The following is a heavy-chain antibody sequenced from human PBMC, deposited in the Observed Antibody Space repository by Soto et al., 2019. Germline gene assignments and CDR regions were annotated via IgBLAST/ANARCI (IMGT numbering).Heavy chain of an antibody. D-gene: IGHD3-9*01. Sequence: GGSLRLSCAASGFTFSSYAMHWVRQAPGKGLEWVAVMWYDGSNKYYADSVKGRFTISRGNSKNTLYLRMNSLRAEDTAVYYCARARYDILTGYYNDHWGQGTLVTVSS. V-gene: IGHV3-33*01. CDR2: MWYDGSNK. CDR3: ARARYDILTGYYNDH. J-gene: IGHJ4*02. CDR1: GFTFSSYA.